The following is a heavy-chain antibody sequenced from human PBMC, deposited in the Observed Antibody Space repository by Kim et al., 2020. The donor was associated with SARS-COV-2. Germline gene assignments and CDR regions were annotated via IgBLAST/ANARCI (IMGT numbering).Heavy chain of an antibody. CDR1: GGSISSYY. D-gene: IGHD6-19*01. Sequence: SETLSLTCTVSGGSISSYYWSWIRQPPGKGLEWIGYIYYSGSTNYNPSLKSRVTISVDTSKNQFSLKLSSVTAADTAVYYCARSPPSGYSSGWYESAFDIWGQGTMVTVSS. J-gene: IGHJ3*02. V-gene: IGHV4-59*08. CDR2: IYYSGST. CDR3: ARSPPSGYSSGWYESAFDI.